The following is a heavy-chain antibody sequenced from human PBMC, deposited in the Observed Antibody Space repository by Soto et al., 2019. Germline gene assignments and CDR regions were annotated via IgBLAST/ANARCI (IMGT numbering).Heavy chain of an antibody. Sequence: EVQLVESGGGLVQPGGSLRLSCAASGFTFSSYSMNWVRQAPGKGLEWVSYISSSSSTIYYADSVKGRFTISRDNAKNSLYLQMNSLRAEYTAVYYCARGNYGSGSYYNVGYYYYYMDVWGKGTTVTVSS. D-gene: IGHD3-10*01. CDR2: ISSSSSTI. V-gene: IGHV3-48*01. CDR1: GFTFSSYS. J-gene: IGHJ6*03. CDR3: ARGNYGSGSYYNVGYYYYYMDV.